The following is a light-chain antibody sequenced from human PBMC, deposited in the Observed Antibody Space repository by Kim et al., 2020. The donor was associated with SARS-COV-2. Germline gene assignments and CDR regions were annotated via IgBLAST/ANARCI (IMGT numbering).Light chain of an antibody. J-gene: IGKJ4*01. CDR3: QQYNNWPLT. CDR1: QGVGTD. CDR2: GAS. Sequence: VSPWGRGLLTCGASQGVGTDLAWYQQRPGRAPRLLIHGASTRASGVPARFSGGGSGREFTLTIDSLQSEDLGIYFCQQYNNWPLTFGGGTKVDIK. V-gene: IGKV3-15*01.